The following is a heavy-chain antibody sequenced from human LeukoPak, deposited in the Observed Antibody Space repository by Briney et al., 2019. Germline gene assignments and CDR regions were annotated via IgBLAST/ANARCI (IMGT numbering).Heavy chain of an antibody. CDR3: AREYYDYAWGSFLGY. V-gene: IGHV4-39*02. CDR1: GGSISSSTFY. D-gene: IGHD3-16*01. CDR2: LYYSGST. Sequence: SETLSLTCTVSGGSISSSTFYWGWIRQPPGKGLEWIGSLYYSGSTYYNPSLKSRVTISVDTSKNQFSLKLSSVTAADTAVYYCAREYYDYAWGSFLGYWGQGTLVTVSS. J-gene: IGHJ4*02.